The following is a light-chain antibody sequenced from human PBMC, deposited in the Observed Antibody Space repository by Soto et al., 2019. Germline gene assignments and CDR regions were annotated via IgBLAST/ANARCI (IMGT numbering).Light chain of an antibody. Sequence: QSVLTQPPSVSEAPRQIVTISCSGSSSNIGNNAVNWYQQLPGKAPKLLIYYDDLLPSGVSDRFSGSKSGTSASLAISGLQSEDESDYYCAAWDDSLNGYVFGTGTKLTVL. CDR1: SSNIGNNA. CDR2: YDD. CDR3: AAWDDSLNGYV. J-gene: IGLJ1*01. V-gene: IGLV1-36*01.